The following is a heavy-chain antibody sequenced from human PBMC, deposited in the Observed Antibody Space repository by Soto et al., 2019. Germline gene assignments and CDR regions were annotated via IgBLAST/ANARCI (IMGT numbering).Heavy chain of an antibody. Sequence: EVQLVESGGGLVEPGGSLSLSCAASGFTLSSYWMHWVRQVPGKGLMWVSRINGDGSRTNYADSVKGRFTISRDNAKNTLYLQMNSLRGEDTAVYYCGRDLGKYDRYYLAYWGQGTLVTVSS. V-gene: IGHV3-74*01. CDR1: GFTLSSYW. CDR3: GRDLGKYDRYYLAY. D-gene: IGHD3-9*01. CDR2: INGDGSRT. J-gene: IGHJ4*02.